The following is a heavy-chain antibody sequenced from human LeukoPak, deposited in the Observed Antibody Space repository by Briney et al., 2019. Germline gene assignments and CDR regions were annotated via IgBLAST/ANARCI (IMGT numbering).Heavy chain of an antibody. D-gene: IGHD6-13*01. Sequence: SETLSLTCAVSGGSISSGGYSWSWIRQPPGKGLEWIGYIYHSGSTYYNPSLKSRVTISVDRSKNQFSLKLSSVTAADTAVYYCAREINGSSSSDYYGMDVWGQGTTVTVSS. J-gene: IGHJ6*02. CDR1: GGSISSGGYS. V-gene: IGHV4-30-2*01. CDR3: AREINGSSSSDYYGMDV. CDR2: IYHSGST.